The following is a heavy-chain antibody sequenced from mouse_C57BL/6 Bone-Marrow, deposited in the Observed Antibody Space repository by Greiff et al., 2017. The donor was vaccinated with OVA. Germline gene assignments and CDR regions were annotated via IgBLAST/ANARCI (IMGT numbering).Heavy chain of an antibody. D-gene: IGHD1-1*01. CDR1: GFNIKDDY. Sequence: EVQLQQSGAELVRPGASVKLSCTASGFNIKDDYMHWVKQRPEQGLEWIGWIDPENGDTEYASKFQGKATITADTSSNTAYLQLSSLTSEDTAVYYCARSGTTVVATRFAYWGQGTLVTVSA. V-gene: IGHV14-4*01. CDR2: IDPENGDT. J-gene: IGHJ3*01. CDR3: ARSGTTVVATRFAY.